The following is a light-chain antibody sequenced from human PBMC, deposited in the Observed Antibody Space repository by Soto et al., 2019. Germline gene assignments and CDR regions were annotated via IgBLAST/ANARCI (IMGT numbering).Light chain of an antibody. V-gene: IGLV2-14*01. J-gene: IGLJ1*01. CDR2: DVS. Sequence: ALTQPASVSGSPGQSITISCTGTSSDVGAYNYDSWYQQYPGEAPKVIIYDVSHRPAGVSNRFSGSKSGNTASLTISGLQTQDEADYYCSSYTSATTYAFGTGTKVTVL. CDR3: SSYTSATTYA. CDR1: SSDVGAYNY.